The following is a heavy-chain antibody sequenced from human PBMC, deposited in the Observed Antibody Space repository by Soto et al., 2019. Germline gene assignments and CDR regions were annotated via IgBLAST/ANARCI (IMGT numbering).Heavy chain of an antibody. J-gene: IGHJ4*02. D-gene: IGHD3-10*01. CDR2: IHTTDGT. CDR1: GGSISSYY. CDR3: ARDGYDGSGSPYPAY. Sequence: SETPSPTCTVSGGSISSYYWSWIRQPAGKGMECIGRIHTTDGTDYNPSLKSRVTISVDTSKRQFSLRLSSVTAADAAIYYCARDGYDGSGSPYPAYWGPGTQVTVSS. V-gene: IGHV4-4*07.